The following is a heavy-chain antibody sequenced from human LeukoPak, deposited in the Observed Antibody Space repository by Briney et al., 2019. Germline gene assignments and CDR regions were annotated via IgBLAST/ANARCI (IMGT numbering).Heavy chain of an antibody. CDR1: GGTFSSYA. V-gene: IGHV1-69*04. D-gene: IGHD2-2*01. Sequence: SVTVSCKASGGTFSSYAISWVRQAPGQGLEWMGRIIPILGIANYAQKFQGRVTITADKSTSTAYMELSSLRSEGTAVYYCARDLNCSSTSCYKVLDYWGQGTLVTVSS. J-gene: IGHJ4*02. CDR3: ARDLNCSSTSCYKVLDY. CDR2: IIPILGIA.